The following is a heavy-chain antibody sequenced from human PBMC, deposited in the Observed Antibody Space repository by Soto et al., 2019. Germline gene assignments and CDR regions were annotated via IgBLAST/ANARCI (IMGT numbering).Heavy chain of an antibody. CDR2: IWYDGSNK. D-gene: IGHD6-13*01. CDR3: ARDPGLAAAGQDPYYGMDV. J-gene: IGHJ6*02. V-gene: IGHV3-33*01. Sequence: GSLRLSCAASGFTFSSYGMHWVRQAPGKGLEWVAVIWYDGSNKYYADSVKGRFTISRDNSKNTLYLQMNSLRAEDTAVYYCARDPGLAAAGQDPYYGMDVWGQGTTVTVS. CDR1: GFTFSSYG.